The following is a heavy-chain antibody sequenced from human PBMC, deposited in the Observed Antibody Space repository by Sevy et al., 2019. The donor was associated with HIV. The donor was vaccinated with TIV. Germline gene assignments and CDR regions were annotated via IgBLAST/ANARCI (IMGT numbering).Heavy chain of an antibody. J-gene: IGHJ4*02. CDR3: ATESIAVAGIGYYFKY. CDR2: IWYDGSNN. V-gene: IGHV3-33*01. CDR1: GFSLSGYG. Sequence: GGSLRLSCAASGFSLSGYGMHWVRQAPGKGLEWVAVIWYDGSNNEYADSLKGRFTISRDNSKNTLYLQMNSLRAEDTAVYYCATESIAVAGIGYYFKYWGQGALVTVSS. D-gene: IGHD6-19*01.